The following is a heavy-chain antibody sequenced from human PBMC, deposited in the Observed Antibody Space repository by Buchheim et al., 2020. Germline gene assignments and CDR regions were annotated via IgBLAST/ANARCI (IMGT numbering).Heavy chain of an antibody. Sequence: QVQLVQSGAEVKKPGASVKVSCKASGYTFTSYYMHWVRQAPGQGLEWMGIINPSGGSTRYAQKFQGRVTMTRDTSTSTVNMELSSLRSEDTAVYYCAREGILTGYSRKDFDYWGQGTL. J-gene: IGHJ4*02. V-gene: IGHV1-46*01. D-gene: IGHD3-9*01. CDR2: INPSGGST. CDR3: AREGILTGYSRKDFDY. CDR1: GYTFTSYY.